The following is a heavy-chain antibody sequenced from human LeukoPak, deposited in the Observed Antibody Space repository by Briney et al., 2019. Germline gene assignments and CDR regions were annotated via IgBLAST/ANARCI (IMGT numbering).Heavy chain of an antibody. CDR2: IYYSGST. V-gene: IGHV4-59*08. J-gene: IGHJ5*02. D-gene: IGHD6-13*01. CDR1: GGSISSYY. Sequence: PSETLSLTCTVSGGSISSYYWSWTRQPPGKGLEWIGYIYYSGSTNYNPSLKSRVTISVDTSKNQFSLKLSSVTAADTAVYYCARSRTYIAAADNWFDPWGQGTLVTVSS. CDR3: ARSRTYIAAADNWFDP.